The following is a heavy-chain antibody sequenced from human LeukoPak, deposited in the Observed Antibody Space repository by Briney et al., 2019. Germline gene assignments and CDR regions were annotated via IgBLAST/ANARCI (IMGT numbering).Heavy chain of an antibody. Sequence: PSETLSVTCTVSGGSISSYYWSWIRQPPGKGLEWIGYIYYSGSANYNPSLKSRVTISVDTSKNQFSLKLSSVTAADTAVYYCASHYYDTSGYYIFDYWGQGTLVTVSS. J-gene: IGHJ4*02. CDR3: ASHYYDTSGYYIFDY. CDR2: IYYSGSA. CDR1: GGSISSYY. D-gene: IGHD3-22*01. V-gene: IGHV4-59*01.